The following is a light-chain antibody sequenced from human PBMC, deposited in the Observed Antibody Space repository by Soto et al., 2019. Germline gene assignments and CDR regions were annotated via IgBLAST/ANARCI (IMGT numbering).Light chain of an antibody. CDR2: DVN. CDR1: SSDVGGYNY. CDR3: SSHSSSSTLVV. Sequence: QSVLTLHASMSGSPGQSITISCTGTSSDVGGYNYVSWYRQHPGKAPKLMIYDVNNRPSGVSNRFSGSKSGNTASLTISGLQAEDEADYYCSSHSSSSTLVVFGGGTKLTVL. J-gene: IGLJ2*01. V-gene: IGLV2-14*03.